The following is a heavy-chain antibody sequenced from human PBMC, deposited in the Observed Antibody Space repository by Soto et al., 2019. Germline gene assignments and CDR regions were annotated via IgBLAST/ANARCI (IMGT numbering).Heavy chain of an antibody. CDR2: ISSTTNYI. J-gene: IGHJ4*02. V-gene: IGHV3-21*01. CDR1: GFTFSRYS. CDR3: ARESEDLTSNFDY. Sequence: LRLSCAASGFTFSRYSMNWVRQAPGKGLEWVSSISSTTNYIYYADSMKGRFTVSRDNAKNSVYLDMNSLSAEDTAVYYCARESEDLTSNFDYWGQGTLVTVSS.